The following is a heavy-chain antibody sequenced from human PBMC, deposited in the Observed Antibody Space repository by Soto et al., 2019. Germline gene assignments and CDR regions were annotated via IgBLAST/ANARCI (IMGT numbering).Heavy chain of an antibody. J-gene: IGHJ4*02. Sequence: QVQLVQSGAEVKRPGSSVKVSCKASGDTFNFYSINWVRQAPGLGLEWMGRVNPIVSMSNYAQKFQGRVTRTADNAKSTAYMELSSLRSEDTAIYYCASSYGSGYRAFDYWGQGALVTVSS. CDR1: GDTFNFYS. D-gene: IGHD3-10*01. CDR2: VNPIVSMS. CDR3: ASSYGSGYRAFDY. V-gene: IGHV1-69*02.